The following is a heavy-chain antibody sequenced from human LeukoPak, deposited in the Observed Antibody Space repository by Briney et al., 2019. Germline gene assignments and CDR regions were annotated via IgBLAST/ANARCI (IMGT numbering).Heavy chain of an antibody. J-gene: IGHJ4*02. CDR3: ARHGGLKYGGYERRFDY. V-gene: IGHV4-39*01. CDR2: IYYSGST. Sequence: PSGTLSLTCTVSGGSISSSSYFWGWIRQPPGKGLEWIGSIYYSGSTYYNPSLESRVTISVDTSKNQFSLKLNSVTAADTAVYYCARHGGLKYGGYERRFDYWGQGTLVTVSS. CDR1: GGSISSSSYF. D-gene: IGHD5-12*01.